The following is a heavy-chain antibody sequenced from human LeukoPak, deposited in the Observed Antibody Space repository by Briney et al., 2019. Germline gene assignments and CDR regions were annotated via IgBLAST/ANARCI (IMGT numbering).Heavy chain of an antibody. V-gene: IGHV3-11*01. D-gene: IGHD2-2*01. CDR2: ISSSGSTI. CDR3: ARDSNIVVVPAALDP. CDR1: GFTFSDYY. Sequence: PGGSLRLSCAAPGFTFSDYYMSWIRQAPGKGLEWVSYISSSGSTIYYADSVKGRFTISRDNAKNSLYLQMNSLRAEDTAVYYCARDSNIVVVPAALDPWGQGTLVTVSS. J-gene: IGHJ5*02.